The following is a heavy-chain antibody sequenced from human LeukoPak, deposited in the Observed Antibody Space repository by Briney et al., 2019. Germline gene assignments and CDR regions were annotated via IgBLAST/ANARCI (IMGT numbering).Heavy chain of an antibody. V-gene: IGHV3-23*01. J-gene: IGHJ4*02. Sequence: GSLRLSCAASGFTFSSYAMSWVRQAPGKGLGWVSAISGSGGSTYYADSVKGRFTISRDNSKNTLYLQVNSLRAEDTAVYYCVKGETVTTTSFDYWGQGTLVTVSS. CDR3: VKGETVTTTSFDY. CDR1: GFTFSSYA. D-gene: IGHD4-17*01. CDR2: ISGSGGST.